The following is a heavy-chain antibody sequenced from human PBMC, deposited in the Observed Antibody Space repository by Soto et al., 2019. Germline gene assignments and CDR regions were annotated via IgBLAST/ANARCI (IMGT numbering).Heavy chain of an antibody. J-gene: IGHJ6*02. CDR1: GYTFTSYG. Sequence: ASVKVSCKASGYTFTSYGISWVRQAPGQGLEWMGWISVYNGNTNYAQKLQGRGTMTADTSTSTAYMELRSLRSDDTAGYYCARAESMDVWGQGTTVTVSS. CDR3: ARAESMDV. V-gene: IGHV1-18*01. CDR2: ISVYNGNT.